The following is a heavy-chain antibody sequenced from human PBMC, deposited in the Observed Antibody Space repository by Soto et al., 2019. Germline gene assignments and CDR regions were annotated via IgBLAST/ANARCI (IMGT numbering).Heavy chain of an antibody. CDR3: ARIYYDSVFDY. V-gene: IGHV4-31*03. D-gene: IGHD3-22*01. Sequence: SETLSLTCTVSGGSISSGGYYWSWIRQHPGKGLEWIGYIYYSGCTYYNPSLKSRVTISVDTSKNQFSLKLSSVTAADTAVYYCARIYYDSVFDYWGQGTLVTVSS. CDR1: GGSISSGGYY. CDR2: IYYSGCT. J-gene: IGHJ4*02.